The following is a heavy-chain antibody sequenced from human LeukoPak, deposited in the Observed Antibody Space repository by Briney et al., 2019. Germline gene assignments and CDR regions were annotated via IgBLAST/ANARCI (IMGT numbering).Heavy chain of an antibody. CDR1: GFTFSSYA. CDR2: ISGSGGRT. J-gene: IGHJ6*02. CDR3: AKDLVYCSSTSCQRSYYYYYGMDV. Sequence: GGSLRLSCAASGFTFSSYAMSWVRQAPGKGLEWVSAISGSGGRTYYADSVKGRFTISRDNSKNTLYLQMNSLRAEDTAVYYCAKDLVYCSSTSCQRSYYYYYGMDVWGQGTTVTVSS. V-gene: IGHV3-23*01. D-gene: IGHD2-2*01.